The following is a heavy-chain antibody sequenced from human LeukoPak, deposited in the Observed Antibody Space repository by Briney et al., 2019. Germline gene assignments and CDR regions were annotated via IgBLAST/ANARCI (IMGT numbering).Heavy chain of an antibody. D-gene: IGHD6-19*01. V-gene: IGHV1-18*04. CDR3: ARERLKWLAYHPDY. Sequence: ASVKVSCKASGYTFTRYHMNWVRQAPGQGLEWMGWISAYNGNTNYAQKLQGRVTMTRDTSISTAYMELSRLRSDDTAVYYCARERLKWLAYHPDYWGQGTLVTVSS. J-gene: IGHJ4*02. CDR1: GYTFTRYH. CDR2: ISAYNGNT.